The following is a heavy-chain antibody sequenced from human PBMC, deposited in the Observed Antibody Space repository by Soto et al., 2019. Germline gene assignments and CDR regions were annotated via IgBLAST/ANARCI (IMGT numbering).Heavy chain of an antibody. Sequence: QVQLLESGGGVVQPGRSLRLSCAASGFTFSSYGMHWVRQAPGKGLEWVAVISYDGSNKYYADSVKGRFTISRDNSKNTLYLQMNSLRAEDTAVYYCAKEAWSISTSFDYWGQGTLVTVSS. J-gene: IGHJ4*02. D-gene: IGHD2-2*01. CDR1: GFTFSSYG. V-gene: IGHV3-30*18. CDR2: ISYDGSNK. CDR3: AKEAWSISTSFDY.